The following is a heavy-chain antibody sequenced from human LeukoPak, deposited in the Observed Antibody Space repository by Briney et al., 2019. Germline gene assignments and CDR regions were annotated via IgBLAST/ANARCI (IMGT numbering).Heavy chain of an antibody. CDR1: GYTLTELS. D-gene: IGHD6-13*01. Sequence: ASVKVSCKVSGYTLTELSMHWVRQAPGKGLEWMGGFDPEDGETIYAQKFQGRVTMTEDTSTDTAYMELSSLRSEDTAVYYCARVDHSVSSSWYVGPTNWFDPWGQGTLVTVSS. CDR2: FDPEDGET. CDR3: ARVDHSVSSSWYVGPTNWFDP. J-gene: IGHJ5*02. V-gene: IGHV1-24*01.